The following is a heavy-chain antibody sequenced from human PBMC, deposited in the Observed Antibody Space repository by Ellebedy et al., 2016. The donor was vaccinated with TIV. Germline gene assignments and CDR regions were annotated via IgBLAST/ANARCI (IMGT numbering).Heavy chain of an antibody. V-gene: IGHV3-11*01. CDR1: GFTFSDYY. CDR2: ISSSGSTI. J-gene: IGHJ4*02. CDR3: ARSGGIVGATANDY. D-gene: IGHD1-26*01. Sequence: GESLKISCAASGFTFSDYYMSWIRQAPGKGLEWVSYISSSGSTIYYADSVKGRFTISRDNAKNSLYLQMNSLRAEDTAVYYCARSGGIVGATANDYWGQGTLVTVSS.